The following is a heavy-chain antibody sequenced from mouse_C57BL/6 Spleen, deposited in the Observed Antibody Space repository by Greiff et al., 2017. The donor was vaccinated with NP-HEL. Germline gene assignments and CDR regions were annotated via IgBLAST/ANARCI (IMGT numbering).Heavy chain of an antibody. V-gene: IGHV1-7*01. CDR3: ARVYYDYDVGAMDY. Sequence: QVQLKESGAELAKPGASVKLFCKASGYTFTSYWMHWVKQRPGQGLEWIGYINPSSGYTKYNQKFKDKATLTADKSSSTAYMQLSSLTYEDSAVYYCARVYYDYDVGAMDYWGQGTSVTVSS. CDR2: INPSSGYT. D-gene: IGHD2-4*01. CDR1: GYTFTSYW. J-gene: IGHJ4*01.